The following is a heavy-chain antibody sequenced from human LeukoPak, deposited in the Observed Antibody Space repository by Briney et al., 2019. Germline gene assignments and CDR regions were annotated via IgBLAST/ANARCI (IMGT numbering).Heavy chain of an antibody. D-gene: IGHD1-26*01. Sequence: PSETLSLTCAVSGGSFTHYYWSWIRQPPGKGLQWIGYIYSSGTTKYNPSLKRRVTISLDTPNNQFSLILTSVTAADTAVYYCARGRSWELPDYFQLWGQGTLVTVSS. J-gene: IGHJ1*01. CDR1: GGSFTHYY. CDR3: ARGRSWELPDYFQL. CDR2: IYSSGTT. V-gene: IGHV4-59*08.